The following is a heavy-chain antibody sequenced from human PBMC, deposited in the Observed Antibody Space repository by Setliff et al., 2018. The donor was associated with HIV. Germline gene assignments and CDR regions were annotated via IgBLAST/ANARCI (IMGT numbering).Heavy chain of an antibody. J-gene: IGHJ1*01. D-gene: IGHD6-6*01. CDR3: ARDPAPSSSASYFQH. CDR1: GFTFSSYA. CDR2: ISGSGRST. Sequence: PGGSLRLSCAASGFTFSSYAMNWVRQAPGKGLEWVSAISGSGRSTYYADSVKGRFTISRDDSRNTLSLQMDRLRAEDTALYYCARDPAPSSSASYFQHWGQGTPVTVSS. V-gene: IGHV3-23*01.